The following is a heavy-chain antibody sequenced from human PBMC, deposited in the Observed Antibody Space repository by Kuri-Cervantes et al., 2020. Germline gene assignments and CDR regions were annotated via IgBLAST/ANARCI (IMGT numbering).Heavy chain of an antibody. D-gene: IGHD3-9*01. CDR1: GFTFSSYG. Sequence: GGSLRLSCAASGFTFSSYGMHWVRQAPGKGLEWVAVISYDGSNKYYADSVKGRFTISRDNSKNTLYLQMNSLRAEDTAVYYCARGEDYDILTGYYFSAAFDIWGQGTMVTVSS. J-gene: IGHJ3*02. CDR2: ISYDGSNK. V-gene: IGHV3-30*03. CDR3: ARGEDYDILTGYYFSAAFDI.